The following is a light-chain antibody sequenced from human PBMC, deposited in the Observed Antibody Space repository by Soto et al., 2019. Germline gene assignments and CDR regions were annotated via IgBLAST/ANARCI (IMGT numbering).Light chain of an antibody. V-gene: IGLV1-40*01. CDR1: SSNIGAGYN. J-gene: IGLJ2*01. Sequence: QSVLTQPPSESGAPGQRVTISCTGSSSNIGAGYNVHWYQQLPGTAPKLLIYGDIDRPSGVPDRFSGSKSGTSASLAITGLQAEDEADYYCQSYDSSLRGVLFGGGTKLTVL. CDR2: GDI. CDR3: QSYDSSLRGVL.